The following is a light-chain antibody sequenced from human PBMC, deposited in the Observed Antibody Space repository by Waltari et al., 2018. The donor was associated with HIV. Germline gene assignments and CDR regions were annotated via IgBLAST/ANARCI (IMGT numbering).Light chain of an antibody. CDR1: QDISNY. V-gene: IGKV1-33*01. J-gene: IGKJ2*01. Sequence: DIQMTQSPSSLSASLGNRVHITCQASQDISNYLNWYQQKPGKAPKLLIYDASNLETGVPSRFSGSGSGTDFTFTISSLQPEDIATYYCQQYDNLPYTFGQGTKLEIK. CDR2: DAS. CDR3: QQYDNLPYT.